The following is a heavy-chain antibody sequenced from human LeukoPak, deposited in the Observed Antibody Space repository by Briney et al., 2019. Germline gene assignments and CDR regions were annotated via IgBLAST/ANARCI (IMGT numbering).Heavy chain of an antibody. CDR2: TRNKADSYTT. CDR3: ARAYSSPSRTPGY. J-gene: IGHJ4*02. V-gene: IGHV3-72*01. CDR1: GFTFSDHF. Sequence: PGGSLRLSCTASGFTFSDHFMDWVRQAPGKGLEWVGRTRNKADSYTTEYAASVKGRFTISREDSKNSLYLQMDSLKIEDTAVYYCARAYSSPSRTPGYWGQGTLVTVSS. D-gene: IGHD6-6*01.